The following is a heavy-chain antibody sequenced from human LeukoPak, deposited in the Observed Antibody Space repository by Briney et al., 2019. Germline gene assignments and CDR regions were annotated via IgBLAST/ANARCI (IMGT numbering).Heavy chain of an antibody. CDR2: ISSSSSYI. CDR3: ARDQYYDILTGYSRLYYYYGMDV. D-gene: IGHD3-9*01. V-gene: IGHV3-21*01. CDR1: GFTFSSYS. J-gene: IGHJ6*02. Sequence: GGSLRLSCAASGFTFSSYSMNWVRQAPGKGLEWVSSISSSSSYIYYADSVKGRFTISRDNAKNSLYLQMNSLRAEDTAVYYCARDQYYDILTGYSRLYYYYGMDVWGQGTTVTVSS.